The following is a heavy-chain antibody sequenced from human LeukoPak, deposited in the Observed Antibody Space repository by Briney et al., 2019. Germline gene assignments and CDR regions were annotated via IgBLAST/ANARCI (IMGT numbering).Heavy chain of an antibody. CDR3: ARDHPTTRLAN. CDR2: GYYFGSA. Sequence: SETLSLTCVVSGGSFTTIDYYWAWIRQTPGKGLVWIGSGYYFGSAYYNPSLRGRVTISLDTTNTLFFLKMTSVTAADTAVYYCARDHPTTRLANWGQGTLVTVSS. D-gene: IGHD3-9*01. J-gene: IGHJ4*02. CDR1: GGSFTTIDYY. V-gene: IGHV4-39*07.